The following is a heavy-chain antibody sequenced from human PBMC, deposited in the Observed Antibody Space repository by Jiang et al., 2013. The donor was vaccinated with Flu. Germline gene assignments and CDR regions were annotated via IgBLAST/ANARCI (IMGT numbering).Heavy chain of an antibody. CDR2: IFYSGST. D-gene: IGHD6-19*01. CDR3: ARESWYSSGPGENHFDS. Sequence: GLVKPLQTLSLTCTVSGVSIANNGFYWTWVRQHPGKGLEWIGNIFYSGSTSYNPSVERRLTMSLNTSKNQFSLRLTSVTAADTAVYYCARESWYSSGPGENHFDSWGQGTLVTVSS. V-gene: IGHV4-31*03. CDR1: GVSIANNGFY. J-gene: IGHJ4*02.